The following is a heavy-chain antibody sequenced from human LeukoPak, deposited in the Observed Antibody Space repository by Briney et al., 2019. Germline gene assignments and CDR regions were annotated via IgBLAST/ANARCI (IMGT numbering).Heavy chain of an antibody. CDR2: INPNRGGT. D-gene: IGHD1-26*01. CDR1: GYTFTGYY. J-gene: IGHJ3*02. Sequence: GASVKVSCKASGYTFTGYYMHWVRQAPGQGLEWMGWINPNRGGTNYAQKFQGRVTMTRDTSISTAYMELSRLRSDDTAVYYCASINSGSYYHDAFDIWGQGTMVTVSS. CDR3: ASINSGSYYHDAFDI. V-gene: IGHV1-2*02.